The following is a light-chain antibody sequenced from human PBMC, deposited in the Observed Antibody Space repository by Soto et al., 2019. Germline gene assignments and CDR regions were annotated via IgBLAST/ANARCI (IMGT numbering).Light chain of an antibody. CDR3: QQSYDNLT. Sequence: DIEMTQAPSSLSASVGGTVTITCRASQSINTNLNWYQHKVGEAPKLLTYAASSLQSGVPSRFRGSGARKHFTLTISSLQPEDVATYYCQQSYDNLTFGPGTKVDIK. V-gene: IGKV1-39*01. J-gene: IGKJ3*01. CDR2: AAS. CDR1: QSINTN.